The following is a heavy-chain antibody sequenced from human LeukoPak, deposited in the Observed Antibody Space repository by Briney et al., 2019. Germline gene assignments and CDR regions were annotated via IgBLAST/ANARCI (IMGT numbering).Heavy chain of an antibody. D-gene: IGHD6-13*01. CDR3: ARGVPVYSSSRPPLDY. Sequence: GGSLRLSCAASGFTFSSYAMHWVRQAPGKGLEWVAVISYDGSNKYYADSVKGRFTISRDNSKNTLYLQMNSLRAEDTAVYYCARGVPVYSSSRPPLDYWGQGTLVTVSS. J-gene: IGHJ4*02. CDR1: GFTFSSYA. V-gene: IGHV3-30*04. CDR2: ISYDGSNK.